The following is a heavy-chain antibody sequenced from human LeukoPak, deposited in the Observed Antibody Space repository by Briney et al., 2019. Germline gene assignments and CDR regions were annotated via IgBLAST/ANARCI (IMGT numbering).Heavy chain of an antibody. D-gene: IGHD3-22*01. Sequence: GGSLRLSCATSGFNFDDYAMHWVRHAPGKGLEWVSGITWNSDSTGYADSVKGRFIISRDNAEKSLFLQMNSLRAEDTALYFCAKTTLTHYYDTSGYYFDQWGQGTLVTVP. V-gene: IGHV3-9*01. CDR1: GFNFDDYA. CDR3: AKTTLTHYYDTSGYYFDQ. CDR2: ITWNSDST. J-gene: IGHJ4*02.